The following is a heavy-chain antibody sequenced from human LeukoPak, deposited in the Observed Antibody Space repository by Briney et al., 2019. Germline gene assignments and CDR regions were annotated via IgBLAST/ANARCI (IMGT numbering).Heavy chain of an antibody. J-gene: IGHJ4*02. Sequence: GGSLRLSCAASGFTFSNYAMHWVRQAPGKGLEWVSSISSSSSYIYYADSMRGRFTISRDNAKNSLYLQMNSLRAEDTAVYYCARQEQQLVTFDYWGQGTLVTVSS. CDR2: ISSSSSYI. V-gene: IGHV3-21*01. CDR1: GFTFSNYA. CDR3: ARQEQQLVTFDY. D-gene: IGHD6-13*01.